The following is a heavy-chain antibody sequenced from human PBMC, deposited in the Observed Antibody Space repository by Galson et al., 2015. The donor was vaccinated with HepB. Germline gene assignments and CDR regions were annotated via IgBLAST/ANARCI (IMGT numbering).Heavy chain of an antibody. CDR3: ARDSEEYSSGWFCWFDP. CDR2: IKQDGSEK. D-gene: IGHD6-19*01. Sequence: SLRLSCAASGFTFSRYWMSWVRQAPGKGLEWVANIKQDGSEKYYVDSVKGRFTISRDNAKNSLYLQMNSLRAEDTAVYYCARDSEEYSSGWFCWFDPWGQGTLGTVSS. V-gene: IGHV3-7*03. J-gene: IGHJ5*02. CDR1: GFTFSRYW.